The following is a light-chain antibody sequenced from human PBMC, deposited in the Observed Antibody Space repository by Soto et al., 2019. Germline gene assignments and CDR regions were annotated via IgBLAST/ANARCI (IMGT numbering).Light chain of an antibody. CDR1: QSINTW. Sequence: DIQMTQSPSTVSASVGDRITITCRASQSINTWLAWYRQRPGEAPHLLIYDGSTLAMGVASRFSGSGSGTDFPLFISRLQADDFASFYRQQYQTYSLTFGQGTKVEVK. CDR2: DGS. CDR3: QQYQTYSLT. J-gene: IGKJ1*01. V-gene: IGKV1-5*01.